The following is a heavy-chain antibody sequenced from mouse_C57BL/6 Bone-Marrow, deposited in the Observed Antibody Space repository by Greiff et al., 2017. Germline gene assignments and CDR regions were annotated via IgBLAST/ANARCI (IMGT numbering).Heavy chain of an antibody. CDR1: GYTFTSYW. Sequence: QVQLQQSGAELVKPGASVKMSCKASGYTFTSYWISWVKPRPGQGLEWIGDIYPGSGSTNYNEKFKSKATLTVDTSSSTAYMQLRSLTSEDSAVYYCARPFYSNYGYFDVWGTGTTVTVSS. D-gene: IGHD2-5*01. V-gene: IGHV1-55*01. CDR2: IYPGSGST. J-gene: IGHJ1*03. CDR3: ARPFYSNYGYFDV.